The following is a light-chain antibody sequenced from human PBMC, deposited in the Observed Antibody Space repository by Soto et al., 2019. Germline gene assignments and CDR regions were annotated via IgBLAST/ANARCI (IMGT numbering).Light chain of an antibody. V-gene: IGLV1-40*01. Sequence: QPVLTQPPSVSGAPGQRVTISCTGSSSNIGAGYDVHWYQQVPGTAPKLLLYGNINRPSGVPDRFSGSKSGTSASLAITGLQADDEADYYCQSYDSSLTVVFGGGTKVTVL. CDR2: GNI. CDR1: SSNIGAGYD. CDR3: QSYDSSLTVV. J-gene: IGLJ2*01.